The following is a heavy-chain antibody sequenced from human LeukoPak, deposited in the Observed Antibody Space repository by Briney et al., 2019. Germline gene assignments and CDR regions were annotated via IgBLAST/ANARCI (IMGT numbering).Heavy chain of an antibody. Sequence: GGSLRLSCAASGFIFSDYYMSWIRQAPAKGLEWVSYISSSSSTIYYADSVKGRFTISRDNAKNSLYLQMNSLRAEDTAVYYCARGSSGWYLGYWGQGTLVTVSS. D-gene: IGHD6-19*01. CDR3: ARGSSGWYLGY. J-gene: IGHJ4*02. V-gene: IGHV3-11*04. CDR2: ISSSSSTI. CDR1: GFIFSDYY.